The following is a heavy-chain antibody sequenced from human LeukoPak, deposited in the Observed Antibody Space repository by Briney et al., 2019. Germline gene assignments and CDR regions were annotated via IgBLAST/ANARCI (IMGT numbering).Heavy chain of an antibody. CDR2: IKSKTDGGTT. D-gene: IGHD3-9*01. CDR1: GFTFSNAW. V-gene: IGHV3-15*01. J-gene: IGHJ4*02. CDR3: TTDLSPQEYVLRYFGVDY. Sequence: PGGSLRLSCAASGFTFSNAWMSWVRQAPGKGLEWVGRIKSKTDGGTTDYAAPVKGRFTISRDDSKNTLYLQMNSLKTEDTAVYYCTTDLSPQEYVLRYFGVDYWGQGTLVTVSS.